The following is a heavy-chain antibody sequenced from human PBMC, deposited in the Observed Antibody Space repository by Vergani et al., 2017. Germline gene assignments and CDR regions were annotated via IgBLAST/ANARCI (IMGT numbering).Heavy chain of an antibody. CDR3: ARDQGHVAAYDY. CDR1: GGSLSSSSYY. J-gene: IGHJ4*02. V-gene: IGHV4-39*07. D-gene: IGHD3-16*01. Sequence: QLQLQESGPGLVKPSETLSLTCTVSGGSLSSSSYYWGWIRQPPGKGLEWIGRIYYSGSTYYNPSLKSRVTITVDTSKNQFSLKLSSVTAADTAVYYCARDQGHVAAYDYGGQGTLVTVSS. CDR2: IYYSGST.